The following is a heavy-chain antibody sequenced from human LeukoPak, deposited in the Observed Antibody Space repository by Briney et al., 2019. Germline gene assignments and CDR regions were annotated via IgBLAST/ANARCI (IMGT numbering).Heavy chain of an antibody. V-gene: IGHV3-30-3*01. CDR1: GFTFSSYW. J-gene: IGHJ3*02. Sequence: PGGSLRLSCAASGFTFSSYWMHWVRQAPGKGLEWVAVISYDGSNEYYADSVKGRFTISRDNSKNTLYLQMNSLRAEDTAVYYCARDEYSGSYYGDFDIWGQGTMVSVSS. CDR3: ARDEYSGSYYGDFDI. D-gene: IGHD1-26*01. CDR2: ISYDGSNE.